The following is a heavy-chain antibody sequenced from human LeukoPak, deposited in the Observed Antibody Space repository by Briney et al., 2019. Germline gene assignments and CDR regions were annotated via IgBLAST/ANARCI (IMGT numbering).Heavy chain of an antibody. V-gene: IGHV4-39*01. D-gene: IGHD1-7*01. J-gene: IGHJ4*02. CDR3: ARRQYNWNSDFDY. CDR2: IYYSGST. Sequence: SETLSLTCTVPGGSFSSSSYSWGWIRQPPGKGLEWIGSIYYSGSTYYNPSLKSRVTISVDTSKNQFSLKLSSVTAADTAVYYCARRQYNWNSDFDYWGQGTLVTVSS. CDR1: GGSFSSSSYS.